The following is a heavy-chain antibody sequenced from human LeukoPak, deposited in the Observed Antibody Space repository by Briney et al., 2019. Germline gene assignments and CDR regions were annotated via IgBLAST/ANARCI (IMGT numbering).Heavy chain of an antibody. CDR3: ARGSIVGATRNYFDY. J-gene: IGHJ4*02. V-gene: IGHV5-51*01. CDR1: GYSFTTHW. D-gene: IGHD1-26*01. CDR2: IYPGDSDT. Sequence: GESLKISCKGSGYSFTTHWIGWVRQMPGKGLEWMGIIYPGDSDTRYSPSFQGQVTISADKSISTAYLQWSSLKASDTAMYYCARGSIVGATRNYFDYWGQGTLVTVSS.